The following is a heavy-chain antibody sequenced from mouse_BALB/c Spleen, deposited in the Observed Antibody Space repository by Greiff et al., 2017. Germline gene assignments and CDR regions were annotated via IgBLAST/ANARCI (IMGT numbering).Heavy chain of an antibody. D-gene: IGHD1-2*01. Sequence: QVQLQQSGPSLVQPSQSLSITCTVSGFSLTSYGVHWVRQSPGKGLEWLGVIWRGGSTDYNAAFMSRLSITKDNSKSQVFFKMNSLQADDTAIYYCAKMGTTATIAMDYWGQGTSVTVSS. CDR2: IWRGGST. J-gene: IGHJ4*01. V-gene: IGHV2-5-1*01. CDR1: GFSLTSYG. CDR3: AKMGTTATIAMDY.